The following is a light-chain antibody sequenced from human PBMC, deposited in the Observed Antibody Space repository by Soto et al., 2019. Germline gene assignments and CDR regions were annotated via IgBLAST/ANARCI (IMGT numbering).Light chain of an antibody. CDR2: QVS. CDR1: SSDVGGYNY. CDR3: SSYAGSRGV. V-gene: IGLV2-8*01. Sequence: QSALTQPPSASGSLGQSVTISCTGTSSDVGGYNYVSWYQQHPGKAPKLMIYQVSKRPSGVPDRFSGSKSGNTASLTVSGLQAEDEADYYCSSYAGSRGVFGGGTKVTVL. J-gene: IGLJ2*01.